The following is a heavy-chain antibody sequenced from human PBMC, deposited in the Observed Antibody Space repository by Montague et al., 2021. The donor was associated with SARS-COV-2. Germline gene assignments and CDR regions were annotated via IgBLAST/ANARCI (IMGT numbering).Heavy chain of an antibody. J-gene: IGHJ6*02. Sequence: SETLSLTCTVSGGSINYYYWHWLRQSAAKGLEWIGRIYSSGNANYSPSLKSRVTMSVDTSQNQFSLKLSSVTAADTAVYYCACGEITTRGLIYYYGMDVWGQGTMVTVSS. V-gene: IGHV4-4*07. D-gene: IGHD3-10*01. CDR3: ACGEITTRGLIYYYGMDV. CDR2: IYSSGNA. CDR1: GGSINYYY.